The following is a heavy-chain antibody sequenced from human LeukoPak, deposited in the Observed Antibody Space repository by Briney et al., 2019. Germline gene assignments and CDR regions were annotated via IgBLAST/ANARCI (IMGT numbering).Heavy chain of an antibody. Sequence: ASVKVSCKASGYTFTGYYMHWVRQAPGQGLEWMGWINPNSGGTNYAQKFQGRVTITRNTSISTAYMELSSLRSEDTAVYYCARGRIAARRPYYYYYMDVWGKGTTVTVSS. D-gene: IGHD6-6*01. CDR1: GYTFTGYY. V-gene: IGHV1-2*02. CDR2: INPNSGGT. J-gene: IGHJ6*03. CDR3: ARGRIAARRPYYYYYMDV.